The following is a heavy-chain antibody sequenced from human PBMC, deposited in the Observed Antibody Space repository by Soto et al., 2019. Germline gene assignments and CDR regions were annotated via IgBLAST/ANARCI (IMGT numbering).Heavy chain of an antibody. Sequence: QVQLVQSGAEVKKPGASVKGSCKASGYTFTSYGISWVRQAPGQGLDWLGWISAYSGNTNYAQTLQGRVTMTTDTSTSTAYMELRGLRSDDTAVYFCARVSRDVGSSGYFDDYWGQGTLVTVSS. CDR3: ARVSRDVGSSGYFDDY. V-gene: IGHV1-18*01. D-gene: IGHD6-13*01. CDR1: GYTFTSYG. J-gene: IGHJ4*02. CDR2: ISAYSGNT.